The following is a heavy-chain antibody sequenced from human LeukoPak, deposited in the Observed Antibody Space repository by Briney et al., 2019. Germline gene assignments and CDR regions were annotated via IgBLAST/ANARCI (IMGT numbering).Heavy chain of an antibody. J-gene: IGHJ4*02. CDR2: IYYSGST. D-gene: IGHD2/OR15-2a*01. V-gene: IGHV4-59*08. CDR3: ASLSKTQKQFDY. Sequence: PSETLSLTCTVSGGSISSYYWSWIRQPPGKGLEWIGYIYYSGSTYYNPSLKSRVTISVDTSKNQFSLKLSSVTAADTAVYYCASLSKTQKQFDYWGQGTLVTVSS. CDR1: GGSISSYY.